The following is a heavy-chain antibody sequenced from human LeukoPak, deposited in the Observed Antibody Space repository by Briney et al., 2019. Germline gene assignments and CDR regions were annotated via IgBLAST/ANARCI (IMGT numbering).Heavy chain of an antibody. D-gene: IGHD1-26*01. CDR2: ISGSGGST. CDR1: GFTFSSYA. J-gene: IGHJ6*03. CDR3: AKGPIGTWYYYYYMDV. V-gene: IGHV3-23*01. Sequence: GGSLRLSCAASGFTFSSYAMSWVRQAPGKGLEWVSAISGSGGSTYYADSVKGRFTISRDNSKNTLYLQMNSLRAEDTAVYYCAKGPIGTWYYYYYMDVWGKGTTVTVSS.